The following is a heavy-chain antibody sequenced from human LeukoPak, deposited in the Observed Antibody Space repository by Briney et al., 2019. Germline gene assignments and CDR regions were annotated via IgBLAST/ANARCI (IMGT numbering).Heavy chain of an antibody. Sequence: GGSLRLSCAASGFTFSNYAMSWVRQAPGEGLEWVSGISASGGSYYADSVKGRFTVSRDISKNTLYLQMNSLRAEDTAVYFCAREPRDCTGGTCQSAGGYYFYYWSQGTLVTVSS. V-gene: IGHV3-23*01. CDR3: AREPRDCTGGTCQSAGGYYFYY. CDR2: ISASGGS. J-gene: IGHJ4*02. D-gene: IGHD2-15*01. CDR1: GFTFSNYA.